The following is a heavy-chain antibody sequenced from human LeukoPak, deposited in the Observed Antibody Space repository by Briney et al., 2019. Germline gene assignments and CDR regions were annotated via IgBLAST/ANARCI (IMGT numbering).Heavy chain of an antibody. Sequence: PGESLKISCKASGYSFTSSWIGWVRQMPGKGLEWMGRIDPDDSYTYYSPSFQGHVTFSADKSINTAYLQWSSLKASDTAMYYCTRLALIDHDFDYWGQGTLVTVSS. CDR1: GYSFTSSW. D-gene: IGHD2-15*01. J-gene: IGHJ4*02. CDR2: IDPDDSYT. V-gene: IGHV5-10-1*01. CDR3: TRLALIDHDFDY.